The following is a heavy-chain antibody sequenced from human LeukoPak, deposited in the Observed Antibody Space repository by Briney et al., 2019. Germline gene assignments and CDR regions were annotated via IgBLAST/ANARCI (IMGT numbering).Heavy chain of an antibody. Sequence: GGSLRLSCAASGFTFSSYWMSWVRQAPGKGLEWVANIKQDGSEKYYVDSVKGRFTISRDNAKNSLYLQMNSLRAEDTAVYYCARGGRAVRGVITGWGQGTLVTVSS. CDR2: IKQDGSEK. V-gene: IGHV3-7*01. CDR3: ARGGRAVRGVITG. CDR1: GFTFSSYW. J-gene: IGHJ4*02. D-gene: IGHD3-10*01.